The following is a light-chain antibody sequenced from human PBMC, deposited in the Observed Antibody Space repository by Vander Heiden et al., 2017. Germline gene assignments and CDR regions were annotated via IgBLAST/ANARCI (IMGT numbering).Light chain of an antibody. V-gene: IGKV1-5*03. J-gene: IGKJ5*01. CDR3: QQHNRDPIT. CDR1: PSISRW. CDR2: KAS. Sequence: DIQTTQPPSILPASVGDRVTITSRASPSISRWLAWYQRKPGKAPKFLIYKASSLESGVPSRFSGSGSGTEFTRTISSLQPDDFASYYCQQHNRDPITFGQGTRLEI.